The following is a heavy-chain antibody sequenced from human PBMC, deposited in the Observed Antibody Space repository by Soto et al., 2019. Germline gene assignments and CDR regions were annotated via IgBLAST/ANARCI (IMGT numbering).Heavy chain of an antibody. D-gene: IGHD5-12*01. CDR3: ARDVGDGYNYRDFDY. CDR2: IYYSGTT. V-gene: IGHV4-59*01. CDR1: GGSISSYY. J-gene: IGHJ4*02. Sequence: SATLSLTCTVSGGSISSYYWSWIRQPPGEGLEWIGYIYYSGTTNYNPSLQSRVTISVDTSKNQFSLKLSSVTAADTAVYYCARDVGDGYNYRDFDYWGQGTLVTVSS.